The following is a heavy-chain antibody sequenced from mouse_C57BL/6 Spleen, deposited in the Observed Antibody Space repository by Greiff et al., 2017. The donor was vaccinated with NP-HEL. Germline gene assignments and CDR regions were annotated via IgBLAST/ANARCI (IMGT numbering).Heavy chain of an antibody. D-gene: IGHD2-5*01. CDR1: DSEVFPIAY. CDR2: ILPSIGRT. Sequence: QVQLQQSGSELRSPGSSVKLSCKDFDSEVFPIAYMSWVRQKPGHGFEWIGGILPSIGRTIYGEKFEDKATLDADTLSNTAYLELNSLTSEDSAIYYCARAGYSNYVGDFDVWGTGTTVTVSS. V-gene: IGHV15-2*01. CDR3: ARAGYSNYVGDFDV. J-gene: IGHJ1*03.